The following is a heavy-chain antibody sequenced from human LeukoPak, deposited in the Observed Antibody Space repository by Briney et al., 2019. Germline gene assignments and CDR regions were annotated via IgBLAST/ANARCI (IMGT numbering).Heavy chain of an antibody. CDR1: GFTFSDHY. CDR2: TRNKANSYTT. D-gene: IGHD5-18*01. Sequence: GGSLRLPCAASGFTFSDHYMDWVRQAPGKGLEWVGRTRNKANSYTTEYAASVKGRFTVSRDDSKNSLYLQMNSLKTEDTAVCYCAKDWGYTTMVSYYFDYWGQGALVTVSS. V-gene: IGHV3-72*01. J-gene: IGHJ4*02. CDR3: AKDWGYTTMVSYYFDY.